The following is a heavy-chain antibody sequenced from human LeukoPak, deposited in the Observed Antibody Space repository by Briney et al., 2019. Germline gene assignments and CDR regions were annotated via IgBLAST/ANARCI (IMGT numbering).Heavy chain of an antibody. Sequence: GRSLRLSCAASGFTFNTYAMHWVRQAPGKGLEWVAVIWYDGSNKYYADSVKGRFTISRDNSKNTLYLQVISLRAEDTAVYYWARERSSGGDPYYFDYWGQGTLVTVSS. CDR2: IWYDGSNK. V-gene: IGHV3-33*01. D-gene: IGHD2-21*02. CDR1: GFTFNTYA. J-gene: IGHJ4*02. CDR3: ARERSSGGDPYYFDY.